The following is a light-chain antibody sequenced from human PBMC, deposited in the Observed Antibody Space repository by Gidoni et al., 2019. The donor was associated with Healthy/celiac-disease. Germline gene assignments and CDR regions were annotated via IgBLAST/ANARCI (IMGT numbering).Light chain of an antibody. CDR3: QQYGSSLWT. J-gene: IGKJ1*01. CDR2: GAS. V-gene: IGKV3-20*01. Sequence: EIVFPQSPGTLSLSPVERATLSCRASQSVSSSYLAWYHQKPGQAPRLPIYGASSRATGIPDRFSGSGSGTDFTLTISRLEPEDFAVYYCQQYGSSLWTFGQXTKVEIK. CDR1: QSVSSSY.